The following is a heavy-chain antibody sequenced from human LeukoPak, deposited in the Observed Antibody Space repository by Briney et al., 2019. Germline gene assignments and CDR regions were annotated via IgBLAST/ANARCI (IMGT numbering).Heavy chain of an antibody. J-gene: IGHJ6*02. CDR2: IIPIFGIA. CDR3: ARDQGFGPTNYYYYGMDV. D-gene: IGHD3-10*01. CDR1: GGTFSSYA. Sequence: SVKVSCKASGGTFSSYAISWVRQAPGQRLEWMGRIIPIFGIAHYAQRFQGRVTITADQSTSTAYMELSSLRSEDTAVYYCARDQGFGPTNYYYYGMDVWGQGTTVTVSS. V-gene: IGHV1-69*04.